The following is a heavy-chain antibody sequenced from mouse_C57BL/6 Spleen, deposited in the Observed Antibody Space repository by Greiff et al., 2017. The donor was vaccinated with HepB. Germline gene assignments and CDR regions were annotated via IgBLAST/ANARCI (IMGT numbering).Heavy chain of an antibody. Sequence: VQLQQSGAELARPGASVKMSCKASGYTFTSYTMHWVKQRPGQGLEWIGYINPSSGYTKYNQKFKDKATLTADKSSSTAYMQLSSLTSEDSAVYYCESYPWYFDVWGTGTTVTVSS. CDR2: INPSSGYT. CDR1: GYTFTSYT. V-gene: IGHV1-4*01. CDR3: ESYPWYFDV. J-gene: IGHJ1*03.